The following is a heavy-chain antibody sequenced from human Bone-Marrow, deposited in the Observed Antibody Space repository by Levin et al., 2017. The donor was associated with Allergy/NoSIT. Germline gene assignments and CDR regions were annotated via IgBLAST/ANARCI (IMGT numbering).Heavy chain of an antibody. D-gene: IGHD5-24*01. V-gene: IGHV5-51*01. CDR2: IFPGDSDT. CDR3: ARHESREAFRSPLDY. J-gene: IGHJ4*02. CDR1: GYKFSNFW. Sequence: PGGSLRLSCKGSGYKFSNFWVGWVRQMPGKGLELMGIIFPGDSDTRYSPSFQGQVTFSVDKSISTAYLHWSSLKASDTAIYYCARHESREAFRSPLDYWGQGTLVTVSS.